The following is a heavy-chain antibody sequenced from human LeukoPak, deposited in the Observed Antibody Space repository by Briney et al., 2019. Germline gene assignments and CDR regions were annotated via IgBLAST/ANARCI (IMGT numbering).Heavy chain of an antibody. Sequence: GGSLRLSCAASGFTFSSYAMSWVRQAPGKGLEWVSAISGSGGSTYYADSVKGRFTISRDNSKNTLYLQMNSLRAEDTAVYYCAKSVLSRSGSYPNFDYWGQGTLVTVSS. J-gene: IGHJ4*02. CDR3: AKSVLSRSGSYPNFDY. D-gene: IGHD3-10*01. CDR1: GFTFSSYA. V-gene: IGHV3-23*01. CDR2: ISGSGGST.